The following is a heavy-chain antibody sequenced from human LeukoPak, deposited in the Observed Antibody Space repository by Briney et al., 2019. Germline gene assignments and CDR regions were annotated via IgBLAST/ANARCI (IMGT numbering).Heavy chain of an antibody. Sequence: SETLCLACTVSGVSISSYYWSWIRQPPGRGLEWIGYIYYSGSTNYNPSLKSRVTMSVDTSKNQFSLKLSSVTAADTAVYYCATYSGGRIDYWGQGSLVTVSS. CDR1: GVSISSYY. CDR2: IYYSGST. CDR3: ATYSGGRIDY. J-gene: IGHJ4*02. D-gene: IGHD5-12*01. V-gene: IGHV4-59*01.